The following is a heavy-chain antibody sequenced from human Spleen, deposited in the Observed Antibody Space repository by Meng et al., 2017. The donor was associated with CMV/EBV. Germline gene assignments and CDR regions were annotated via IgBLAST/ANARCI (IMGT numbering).Heavy chain of an antibody. CDR1: GFTFSSYG. CDR2: IRYDGSNK. Sequence: VQLVESGGGLVQPGGSLRLSWAASGFTFSSYGMHWVRQAPGKGLEWVAFIRYDGSNKYYADSVKGRFTISRDNSKNTLYLQMNSLRAEDTAVYYCAKDPVVGATGGIDYWGQGTLVTVSS. J-gene: IGHJ4*02. CDR3: AKDPVVGATGGIDY. D-gene: IGHD1-26*01. V-gene: IGHV3-30*02.